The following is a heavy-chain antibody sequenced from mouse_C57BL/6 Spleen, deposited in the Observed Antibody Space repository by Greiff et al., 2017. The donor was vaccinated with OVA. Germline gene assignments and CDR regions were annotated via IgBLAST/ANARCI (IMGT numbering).Heavy chain of an antibody. CDR2: IWSGGST. J-gene: IGHJ4*01. CDR1: GFSLTSYG. D-gene: IGHD2-12*01. V-gene: IGHV2-2*01. Sequence: QVQLKESGPGLVQPSPSLSITCTVSGFSLTSYGVHWVRQSPGKGLAWLGVIWSGGSTAYNAAFISSMGICKDNSKSQVFFKMSSLQADDTAIYYCARNYAYYYAMEYWGKGTSVTVSS. CDR3: ARNYAYYYAMEY.